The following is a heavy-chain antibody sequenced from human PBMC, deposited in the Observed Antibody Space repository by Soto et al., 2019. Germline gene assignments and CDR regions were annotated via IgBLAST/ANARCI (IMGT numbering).Heavy chain of an antibody. CDR3: AHSSGIDAFDI. Sequence: SGPTLVNPTQTLTLTCTFSGFPLTTSEVSVGWIRQPPGKALEWLALIYWDDDKRYSPSLKSRLTITKDTSKNQVVLTMINVDPVDTATYYCAHSSGIDAFDIWGQGTMVTVSS. CDR2: IYWDDDK. V-gene: IGHV2-5*02. D-gene: IGHD6-19*01. J-gene: IGHJ3*02. CDR1: GFPLTTSEVS.